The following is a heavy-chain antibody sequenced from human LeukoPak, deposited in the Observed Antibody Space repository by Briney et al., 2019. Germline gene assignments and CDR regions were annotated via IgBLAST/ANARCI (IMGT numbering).Heavy chain of an antibody. CDR1: GSSISRYY. D-gene: IGHD1-26*01. CDR3: ARHDMDVAGGGLDYFDH. Sequence: PSETLSLTCTVSGSSISRYYWSWLRQPPGKGLEWIGYIYYSGSTNYNPSLKSRVTMSVDTSKNQFSVKLSSVTTADTAVYYCARHDMDVAGGGLDYFDHWGQGTLVTVSS. V-gene: IGHV4-59*08. J-gene: IGHJ4*02. CDR2: IYYSGST.